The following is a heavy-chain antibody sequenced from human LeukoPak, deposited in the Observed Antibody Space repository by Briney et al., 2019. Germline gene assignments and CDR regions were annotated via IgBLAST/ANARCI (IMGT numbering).Heavy chain of an antibody. Sequence: GGSLRLSCAASGFTFSSYEMNWVRQAPGKGLEWVSYISSSGSTIYYADSVKGRFTISRDNAKNSLYLQMNSLRAEDTAVYYCARGLIVATTNDYFDYWGQGTLVTVSS. D-gene: IGHD5-12*01. CDR3: ARGLIVATTNDYFDY. CDR2: ISSSGSTI. V-gene: IGHV3-48*03. J-gene: IGHJ4*02. CDR1: GFTFSSYE.